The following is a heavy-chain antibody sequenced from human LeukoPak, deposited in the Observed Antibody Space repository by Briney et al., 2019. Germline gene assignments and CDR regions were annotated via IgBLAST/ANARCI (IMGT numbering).Heavy chain of an antibody. CDR1: GFTFDDYG. Sequence: PGGSLRLSCAASGFTFDDYGMSWVRQAPGKGLEWVSGINWNGGSTGYADSVKGRFTISRDNAKNSLYLQMNSLRAEDTAVYYCARGLSSGYAYAFDIWGQGTMVTVSS. CDR3: ARGLSSGYAYAFDI. CDR2: INWNGGST. V-gene: IGHV3-20*04. J-gene: IGHJ3*02. D-gene: IGHD3-22*01.